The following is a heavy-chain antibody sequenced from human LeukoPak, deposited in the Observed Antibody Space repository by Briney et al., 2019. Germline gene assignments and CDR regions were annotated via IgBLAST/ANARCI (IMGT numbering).Heavy chain of an antibody. CDR2: IYYSGST. V-gene: IGHV4-59*13. D-gene: IGHD1-26*01. CDR1: VGSISSYY. CDR3: AEAASVGTFDY. J-gene: IGHJ4*02. Sequence: SEPLSLTCTVSVGSISSYYGSWIRRPPGRGREWIGYIYYSGSTNYNPSLKSRVTISVDTSKNQFSLKLSSVTAADTAVYYCAEAASVGTFDYWGQGTLVTVSS.